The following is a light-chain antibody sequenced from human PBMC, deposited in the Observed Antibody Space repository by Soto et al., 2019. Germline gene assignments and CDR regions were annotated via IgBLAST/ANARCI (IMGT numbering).Light chain of an antibody. Sequence: DIQMTQSPSTLSVSVGDRVTITCRASHSISSWLAWYQQKPGKAPKLLIYKASSLESGVPSRFSGSGSGTEFTLTISSLQPDDFATYYCQQYNSLWTFGQGTNVEIK. J-gene: IGKJ1*01. V-gene: IGKV1-5*03. CDR1: HSISSW. CDR2: KAS. CDR3: QQYNSLWT.